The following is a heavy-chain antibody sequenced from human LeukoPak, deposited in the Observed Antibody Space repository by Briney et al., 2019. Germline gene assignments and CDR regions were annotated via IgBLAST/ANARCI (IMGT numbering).Heavy chain of an antibody. Sequence: PSETLSLTCTVSGGSISSYYWSWIWQPPGKGLEWIGYIYYSGSTDYNPSLKSRVTISVDTSKNQFSLKLSSVTAADTAVYYCARDRSEFDYWGQGTLVTVSS. J-gene: IGHJ4*02. V-gene: IGHV4-59*01. CDR3: ARDRSEFDY. CDR2: IYYSGST. CDR1: GGSISSYY.